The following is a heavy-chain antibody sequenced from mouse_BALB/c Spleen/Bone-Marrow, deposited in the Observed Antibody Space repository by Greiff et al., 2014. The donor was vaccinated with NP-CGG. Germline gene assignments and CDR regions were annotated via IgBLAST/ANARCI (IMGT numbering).Heavy chain of an antibody. CDR3: ARHGGSRGYYFDY. J-gene: IGHJ2*01. V-gene: IGHV5-12-2*01. D-gene: IGHD1-1*01. CDR1: GFTFSSYT. Sequence: EVQLQESGGGLVQPGGSLKLSCAASGFTFSSYTMSWVRQTPEKRLEWVAYISNGGGSTYYPDTVKGRFTISRDNAKNTLYLQXXXXXXXDTAMYYCARHGGSRGYYFDYWGQGTTLTVSS. CDR2: ISNGGGST.